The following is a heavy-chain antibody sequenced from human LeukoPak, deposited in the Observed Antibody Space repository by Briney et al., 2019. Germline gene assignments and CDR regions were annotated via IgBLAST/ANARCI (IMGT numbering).Heavy chain of an antibody. J-gene: IGHJ3*02. CDR1: GGSFSGYY. CDR3: ARDCYSDGAFDI. D-gene: IGHD2-21*02. Sequence: PSETLSLTCAVYGGSFSGYYWSWIRQPPGKGLEWIGEINHSGSTNYNPSLKSRVTISVDTSKNQFSLKLSSVTAADTAVYYCARDCYSDGAFDIWGQGTMVTVSS. CDR2: INHSGST. V-gene: IGHV4-34*01.